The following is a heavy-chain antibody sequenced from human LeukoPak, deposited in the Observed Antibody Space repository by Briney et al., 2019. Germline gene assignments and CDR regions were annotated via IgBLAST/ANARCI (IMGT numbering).Heavy chain of an antibody. CDR2: IYYSGST. CDR3: ARLGGYGYFDY. D-gene: IGHD5-12*01. J-gene: IGHJ4*02. Sequence: SEALSLTCTVSGGSISSYYWSWIREPPGKGLEWIGYIYYSGSTNYNPSLKSRVTISVDTSKSQFSLKLSSVTAADTAVYYCARLGGYGYFDYWGQGTLVTVSS. CDR1: GGSISSYY. V-gene: IGHV4-59*01.